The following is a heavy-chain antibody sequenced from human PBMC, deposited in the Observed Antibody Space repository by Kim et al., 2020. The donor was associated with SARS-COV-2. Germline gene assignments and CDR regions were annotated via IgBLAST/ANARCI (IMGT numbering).Heavy chain of an antibody. CDR1: GFTFSSYS. CDR2: ISSSSSTI. J-gene: IGHJ6*02. CDR3: VVGATRGYYYGMDV. D-gene: IGHD1-26*01. Sequence: GGSLRLSCAASGFTFSSYSMNWVRQAPGKGLEWVSYISSSSSTIYYADSVKGRFTISRDNAKNSLYLQMNSLRDEDTAVYYCVVGATRGYYYGMDVWGQGTTVTVSS. V-gene: IGHV3-48*02.